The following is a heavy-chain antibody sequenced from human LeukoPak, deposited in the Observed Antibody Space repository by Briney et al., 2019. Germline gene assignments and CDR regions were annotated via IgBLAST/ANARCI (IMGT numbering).Heavy chain of an antibody. J-gene: IGHJ4*02. CDR1: GGSISSYY. V-gene: IGHV4-59*01. Sequence: SETLSLTCTVSGGSISSYYWNWIRQPPGKGLEWLGYIHYSGSTKYNPSLESRVTISLDTAKNQFSLRLSSLTAADTAVYYCAREGGPYRPLDYTGQGTLVTVSS. CDR2: IHYSGST. CDR3: AREGGPYRPLDY.